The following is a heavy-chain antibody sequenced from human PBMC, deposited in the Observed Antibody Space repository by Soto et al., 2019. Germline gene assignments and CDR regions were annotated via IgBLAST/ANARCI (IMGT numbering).Heavy chain of an antibody. CDR2: ISYDGSNK. J-gene: IGHJ6*02. D-gene: IGHD2-15*01. Sequence: SLRLSCAASGFTFSSYGMHWVRQAPGKGLEWVAVISYDGSNKYYADSVKGRFTISRDNSKNTLYLQMNSLRAEDTAVYYCAKVYCSGGSCYFFPYYYYGMDVWGQGTTVTVSS. V-gene: IGHV3-30*18. CDR1: GFTFSSYG. CDR3: AKVYCSGGSCYFFPYYYYGMDV.